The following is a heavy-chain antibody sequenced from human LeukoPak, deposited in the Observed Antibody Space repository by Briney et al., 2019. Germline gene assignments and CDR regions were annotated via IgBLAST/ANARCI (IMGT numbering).Heavy chain of an antibody. CDR2: IYSGGST. D-gene: IGHD5-24*01. J-gene: IGHJ5*02. CDR1: GFIVSTNY. V-gene: IGHV3-53*01. Sequence: PGGSLRLSCAASGFIVSTNYMSWVRQPPGKGLEWVSLIYSGGSTSFADSVKGRFTISRDNSKNTLYLQMNSLRAEDTAVYYCARGVATTYALGHWGQGTLVSVSS. CDR3: ARGVATTYALGH.